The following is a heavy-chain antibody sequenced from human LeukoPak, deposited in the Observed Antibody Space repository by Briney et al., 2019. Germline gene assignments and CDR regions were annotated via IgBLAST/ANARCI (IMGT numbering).Heavy chain of an antibody. J-gene: IGHJ4*02. D-gene: IGHD4-17*01. V-gene: IGHV3-7*01. CDR2: INEDGSQK. Sequence: PGGSLRLSCAASGFSFSAYAMSWVRQVPGKGLEWVANINEDGSQKYYVDSVKGRFTISRDNAKNSLYLQMNSLRAEDTAVYYCARVSDDYGDYFPHFDYWGQGTLVTVSS. CDR3: ARVSDDYGDYFPHFDY. CDR1: GFSFSAYA.